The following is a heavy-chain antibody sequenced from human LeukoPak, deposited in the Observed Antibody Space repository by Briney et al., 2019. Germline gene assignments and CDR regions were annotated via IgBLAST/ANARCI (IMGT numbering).Heavy chain of an antibody. V-gene: IGHV1-18*01. CDR1: GYTFTSYG. Sequence: ASVKVSCKASGYTFTSYGISWVRQAPGQGLEWMGWISAYNGNTNYAQKLQGRVTMTTDTSTSTAYMELRSLRSDDTAVYYCARMFGRGYSYGALFDYWGQGTLVTVSS. CDR3: ARMFGRGYSYGALFDY. J-gene: IGHJ4*02. CDR2: ISAYNGNT. D-gene: IGHD5-18*01.